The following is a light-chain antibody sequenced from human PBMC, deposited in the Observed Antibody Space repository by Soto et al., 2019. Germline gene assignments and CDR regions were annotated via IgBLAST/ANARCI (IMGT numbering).Light chain of an antibody. Sequence: DIQMTQSPSTLSASVGDRVTITCRASQSISNRLAWYQQKPGKAPKVLIYGASSLEGGVPSRFSGTGSATEFRLTISSLQPDDFATYHCQHYGGVWTFGQGTKVDIK. CDR1: QSISNR. CDR2: GAS. J-gene: IGKJ1*01. V-gene: IGKV1-5*01. CDR3: QHYGGVWT.